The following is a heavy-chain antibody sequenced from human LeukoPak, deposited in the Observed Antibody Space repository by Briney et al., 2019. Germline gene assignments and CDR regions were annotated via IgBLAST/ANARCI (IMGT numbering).Heavy chain of an antibody. J-gene: IGHJ6*02. Sequence: GGSLRLSCAASGFTVSSNYMSWVRQAPGKGLEWVSVIYSGGSTYYADSVKGRFTISRDNSKNMLYLQMNSLRAEGTAVYYCARVVSGDYYYYGMDVWGQGTTVTVSS. CDR2: IYSGGST. V-gene: IGHV3-53*01. CDR1: GFTVSSNY. D-gene: IGHD3-10*01. CDR3: ARVVSGDYYYYGMDV.